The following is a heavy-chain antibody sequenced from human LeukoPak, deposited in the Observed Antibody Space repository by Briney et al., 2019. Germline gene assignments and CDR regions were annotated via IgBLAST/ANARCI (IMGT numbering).Heavy chain of an antibody. V-gene: IGHV4-59*08. CDR3: ARRGNYNWFDP. D-gene: IGHD5-24*01. J-gene: IGHJ5*02. Sequence: SETLSLTCTVSGGSISSYYWSWIRQPPGKGLEWIGYIYYSGSTNYNPSLKRRVTISVDTSKNQFSLKLSSVTAADTAVYYCARRGNYNWFDPWGQGTLVTVSS. CDR1: GGSISSYY. CDR2: IYYSGST.